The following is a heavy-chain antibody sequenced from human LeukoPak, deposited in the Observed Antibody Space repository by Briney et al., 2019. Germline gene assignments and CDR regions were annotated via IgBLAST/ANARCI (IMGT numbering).Heavy chain of an antibody. V-gene: IGHV4-59*08. Sequence: SETLSLTCTVSGGSISSYYWSWIRQSPGKGLEWIGYIHYSGNTNYSPSLKSRVTISVDTSKNQFSLKLSSVTAADTAVYYCARTPWELLTWFDPWGQGTLVTVSS. CDR1: GGSISSYY. CDR3: ARTPWELLTWFDP. J-gene: IGHJ5*02. CDR2: IHYSGNT. D-gene: IGHD1-26*01.